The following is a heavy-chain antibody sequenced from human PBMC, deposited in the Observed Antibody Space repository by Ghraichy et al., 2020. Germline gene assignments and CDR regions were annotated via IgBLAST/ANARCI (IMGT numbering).Heavy chain of an antibody. J-gene: IGHJ4*02. CDR2: ISWDGGST. V-gene: IGHV3-43*01. CDR3: AKDAALPRPGIAFGHFDY. CDR1: GFTFDDYI. D-gene: IGHD6-13*01. Sequence: GGSLRLSCAASGFTFDDYIMHWVRQAPGKGLEWVSLISWDGGSTYYADSVKGRFTISRDNSKNSLYLQMNSLRTEDTALYYCAKDAALPRPGIAFGHFDYWGQGTLVTVSS.